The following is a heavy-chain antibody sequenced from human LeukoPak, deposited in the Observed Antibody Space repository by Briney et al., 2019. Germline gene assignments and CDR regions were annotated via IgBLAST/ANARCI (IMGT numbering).Heavy chain of an antibody. Sequence: SETLSLTCAVSGSSISSGGYSWSWIRQPPGKGLEWIGYIYHSGSTYYNPSLKSRVTISVDRSKNQFSLKLSSVTAADTVVYYCARDRGYGDLDYWGQGTLVTVSS. D-gene: IGHD4-17*01. J-gene: IGHJ4*02. V-gene: IGHV4-30-2*01. CDR3: ARDRGYGDLDY. CDR1: GSSISSGGYS. CDR2: IYHSGST.